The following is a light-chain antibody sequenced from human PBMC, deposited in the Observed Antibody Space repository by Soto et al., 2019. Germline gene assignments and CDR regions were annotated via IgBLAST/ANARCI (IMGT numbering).Light chain of an antibody. J-gene: IGKJ5*01. CDR3: QQYGSSPPIT. CDR1: QSVSSSY. Sequence: EIVLTQSPGTLSLSPGERATLSCRASQSVSSSYLAWYQQKPGQAPRLLIYGASSRATGIPDKFSGSGSGTDFTLTISRLEPEDFSGYCCQQYGSSPPITFCQGTRLEIK. CDR2: GAS. V-gene: IGKV3-20*01.